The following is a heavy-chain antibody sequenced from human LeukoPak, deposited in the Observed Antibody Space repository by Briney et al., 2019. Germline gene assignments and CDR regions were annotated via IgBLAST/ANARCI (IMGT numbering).Heavy chain of an antibody. J-gene: IGHJ3*02. V-gene: IGHV3-33*01. CDR2: IWYDGSNK. Sequence: AGGSLRLSCAASGFTFSSYGMHWVRQAPGKGLEWVAVIWYDGSNKYYADSVKGRFTISRDNSKNTLYLQMNGLRAEDTAVYYCARRDSSGYYPDAFDIWGQGTMVTVSS. D-gene: IGHD3-22*01. CDR1: GFTFSSYG. CDR3: ARRDSSGYYPDAFDI.